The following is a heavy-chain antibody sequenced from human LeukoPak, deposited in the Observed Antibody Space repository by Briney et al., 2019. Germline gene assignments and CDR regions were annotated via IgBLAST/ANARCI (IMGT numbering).Heavy chain of an antibody. J-gene: IGHJ3*02. CDR2: IYTSGST. D-gene: IGHD6-6*01. CDR1: GGSISSGSYY. V-gene: IGHV4-61*02. CDR3: ARAPSIAARPPGMRPTQNAFDI. Sequence: SETLSLTCTVSGGSISSGSYYWSWIRQPAGKGLEWIGRIYTSGSTNYNPSLKSRVTISVDTSKNQFSLKLSSVTAADTAVYYCARAPSIAARPPGMRPTQNAFDIWGQGTMVTVSS.